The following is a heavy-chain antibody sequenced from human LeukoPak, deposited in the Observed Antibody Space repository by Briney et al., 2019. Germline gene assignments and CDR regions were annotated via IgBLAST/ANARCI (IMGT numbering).Heavy chain of an antibody. Sequence: SETLSLTCTVSGGSISSSSYYWGWIRQPPGKGLEWIGSIYYSGSTYYNPSLKSRVTISVDTSKNQFSLKLSSVTAAGTAVYYCAIRYGANEGSFDYWGQGTLVTVSS. CDR3: AIRYGANEGSFDY. J-gene: IGHJ4*02. CDR1: GGSISSSSYY. D-gene: IGHD4-17*01. V-gene: IGHV4-39*01. CDR2: IYYSGST.